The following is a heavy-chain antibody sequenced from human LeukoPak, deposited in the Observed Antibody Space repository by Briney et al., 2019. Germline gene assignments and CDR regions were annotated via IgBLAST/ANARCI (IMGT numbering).Heavy chain of an antibody. D-gene: IGHD3-10*01. V-gene: IGHV3-7*04. Sequence: GGSLRLSCVASASEFTFNRYWMSWVRQAPGEGLQWVANIKHDGGEAFYVDSVKGRFTISRDNARNLLSLQMNSLTIDDTGVYFCARDALFGSGRTHLDFWGQGTLVSVSP. CDR3: ARDALFGSGRTHLDF. CDR2: IKHDGGEA. CDR1: EFTFNRYW. J-gene: IGHJ4*02.